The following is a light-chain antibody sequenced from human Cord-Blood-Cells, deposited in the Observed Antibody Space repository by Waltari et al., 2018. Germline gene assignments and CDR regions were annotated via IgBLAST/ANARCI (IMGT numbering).Light chain of an antibody. CDR2: GNS. Sequence: QSVLTQPPSVSGAPGQRVTISCTGSSSNIGAGYDVHWYQQLPGTAPKLLIYGNSNRPSGVPERFSGAKCGTSASLAITGLQAEDEADYYGQSYDSSVSGWVFGGGTKLTVL. CDR3: QSYDSSVSGWV. J-gene: IGLJ3*02. V-gene: IGLV1-40*01. CDR1: SSNIGAGYD.